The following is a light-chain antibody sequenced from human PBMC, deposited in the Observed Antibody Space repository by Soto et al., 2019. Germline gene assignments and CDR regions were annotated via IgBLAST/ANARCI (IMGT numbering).Light chain of an antibody. CDR2: EVS. Sequence: QSALTQPASVSGSPGQSITISCTGTSSDVGGYNYVSWYQQHPGKAPKLMIYEVSNRPSGVSNRFSGSKSGNTASLTISGLQAEDEADYYCSSYAGSSTFYVVFGGGTQLTVL. CDR1: SSDVGGYNY. J-gene: IGLJ2*01. CDR3: SSYAGSSTFYVV. V-gene: IGLV2-14*01.